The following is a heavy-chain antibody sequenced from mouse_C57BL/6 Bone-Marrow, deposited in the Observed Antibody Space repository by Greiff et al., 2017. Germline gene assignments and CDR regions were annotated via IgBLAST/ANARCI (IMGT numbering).Heavy chain of an antibody. V-gene: IGHV5-6*01. CDR2: ISSGGSYT. J-gene: IGHJ2*01. CDR1: GFTFSSYG. CDR3: ARLLDY. Sequence: EVHLVESGGDLVKPGGSLKLSCAASGFTFSSYGMSWVRQTPDKRLEWVATISSGGSYTYYPDSVKGRFTISRDNAKNTLYLQMSSLKSEDTAMYYCARLLDYWGQGTTLTVSS.